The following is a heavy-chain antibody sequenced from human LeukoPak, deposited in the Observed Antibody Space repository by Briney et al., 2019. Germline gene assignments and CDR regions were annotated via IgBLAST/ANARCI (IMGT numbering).Heavy chain of an antibody. J-gene: IGHJ6*03. D-gene: IGHD3-22*01. CDR1: GASISSSRLY. CDR2: VDYTGET. Sequence: SETLSLTCSVSGASISSSRLYGGWVRQPPGKDLEWIASVDYTGETYYNPSLKSRVTISVDTSKNQFFLRLTTVTAADTAVYYRVRVIGAPNYYYYMDVWGKGTTVTVSS. CDR3: VRVIGAPNYYYYMDV. V-gene: IGHV4-39*07.